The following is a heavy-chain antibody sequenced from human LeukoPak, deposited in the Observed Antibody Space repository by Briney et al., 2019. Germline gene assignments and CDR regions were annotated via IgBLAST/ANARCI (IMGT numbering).Heavy chain of an antibody. J-gene: IGHJ6*02. CDR2: IYYSGST. V-gene: IGHV4-59*12. CDR1: AGSISSYF. Sequence: SETLSLTCTVSAGSISSYFWSWIRQPPGKGLEWIGYIYYSGSTNYNPSLKSRVTISVDTSKNHASLKLSSVTAAETAVYYCVKDWGRTSSYYGLDFWGQGTPVIVSS. D-gene: IGHD7-27*01. CDR3: VKDWGRTSSYYGLDF.